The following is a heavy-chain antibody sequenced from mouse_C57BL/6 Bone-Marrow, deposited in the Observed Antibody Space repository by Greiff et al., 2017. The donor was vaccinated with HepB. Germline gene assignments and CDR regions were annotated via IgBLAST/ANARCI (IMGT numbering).Heavy chain of an antibody. V-gene: IGHV5-4*01. CDR1: GFTFSSYA. CDR3: ARDRAFITTVVATPFAY. CDR2: ISDGGSYT. Sequence: DVQLVESGGGLVKPGGSLKLSCAASGFTFSSYAMSWVRQTPEKRLEWVATISDGGSYTYYPDNVKGRFTISRDNAKNNLYLQLSHLKSEDTAMYYCARDRAFITTVVATPFAYWGQGTLVTVSA. D-gene: IGHD1-1*01. J-gene: IGHJ3*01.